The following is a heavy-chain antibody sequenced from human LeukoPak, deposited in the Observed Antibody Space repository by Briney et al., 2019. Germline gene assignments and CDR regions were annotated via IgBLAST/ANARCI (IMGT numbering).Heavy chain of an antibody. CDR3: ARALNGNWFDP. D-gene: IGHD1-1*01. CDR2: INTNTGNP. Sequence: ASVKVSCKASGYTFTGYYMHWVRQAPGQGLEWMGWINTNTGNPTYAQGFTGRFVFSLDTSVSTAYLQISSLKADDTAVYYCARALNGNWFDPWGQGTLVTVSS. V-gene: IGHV7-4-1*02. J-gene: IGHJ5*02. CDR1: GYTFTGYY.